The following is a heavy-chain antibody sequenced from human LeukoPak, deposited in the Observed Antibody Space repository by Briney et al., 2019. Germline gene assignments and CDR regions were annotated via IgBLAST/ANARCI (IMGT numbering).Heavy chain of an antibody. V-gene: IGHV4-4*07. J-gene: IGHJ6*03. CDR1: GGSISSYY. Sequence: PSETQSLTCTVSGGSISSYYWSWIRQPAGKGLEWIGRIYTSGSTNYNPSLKSRVTMSVDTSKNQFSLKLSSVTAADTAVYYCASSITIYNYYMDVWGKGTTVTVSS. CDR2: IYTSGST. CDR3: ASSITIYNYYMDV. D-gene: IGHD3-3*01.